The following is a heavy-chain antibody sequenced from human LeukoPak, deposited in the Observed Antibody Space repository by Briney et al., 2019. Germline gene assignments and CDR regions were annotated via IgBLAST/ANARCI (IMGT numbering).Heavy chain of an antibody. CDR2: ISSSSSYI. V-gene: IGHV3-21*01. CDR1: GFTFSSYS. Sequence: GGSLRLSCAASGFTFSSYSMNWVRQAPGKGLEWVSSISSSSSYIYYADSVKGRFTISRDNAKNSLYLQMNGLRAEDTAVYYCATRTSGAFDFWGQGTMVIVS. J-gene: IGHJ3*01. CDR3: ATRTSGAFDF.